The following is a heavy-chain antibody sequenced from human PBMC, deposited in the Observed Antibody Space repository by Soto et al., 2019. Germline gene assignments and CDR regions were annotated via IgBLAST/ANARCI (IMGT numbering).Heavy chain of an antibody. CDR1: GDSISSGGYS. V-gene: IGHV4-30-2*01. CDR2: FYHSGST. J-gene: IGHJ4*02. D-gene: IGHD6-6*01. Sequence: SETLSLTCAGSGDSISSGGYSWSWIRQPPGKGLEWIGYFYHSGSTYYNPSLKSRVTISVGRSKNQFSLKLSSVTAADTAVYYCARYSIAARRGIDYWGQGTLVTVSS. CDR3: ARYSIAARRGIDY.